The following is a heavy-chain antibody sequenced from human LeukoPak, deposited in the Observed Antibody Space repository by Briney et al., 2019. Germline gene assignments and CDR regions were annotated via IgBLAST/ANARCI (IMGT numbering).Heavy chain of an antibody. D-gene: IGHD6-13*01. V-gene: IGHV4-59*01. CDR2: IYYSGST. CDR1: GGSISSYY. Sequence: KPSETLSLTCTVSGGSISSYYWSWIRQPPGKGLEWIGYIYYSGSTNYNPSLKSRVTMSVETSKNEFSLKLRSVTAADTAVYYCARVTGYRIEDYFDYWGQGTLVTVSS. J-gene: IGHJ4*02. CDR3: ARVTGYRIEDYFDY.